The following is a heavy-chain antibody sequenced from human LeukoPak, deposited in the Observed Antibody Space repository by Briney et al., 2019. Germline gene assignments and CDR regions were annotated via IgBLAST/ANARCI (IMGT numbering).Heavy chain of an antibody. J-gene: IGHJ3*02. Sequence: SVKVSCKASGGTFSSYAISWVRQAPGQGLEWMGRIIPILGIANYAQKFQGRVTITADKSTSTAYMELSSLRSEDTAVYYCARDLVTVVTLYSRAFDIWGQGTMVTVSS. CDR3: ARDLVTVVTLYSRAFDI. CDR1: GGTFSSYA. V-gene: IGHV1-69*04. D-gene: IGHD4-23*01. CDR2: IIPILGIA.